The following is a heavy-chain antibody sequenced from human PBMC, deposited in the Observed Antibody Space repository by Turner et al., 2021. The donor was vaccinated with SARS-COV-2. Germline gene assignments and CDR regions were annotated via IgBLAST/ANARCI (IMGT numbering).Heavy chain of an antibody. CDR3: ARSRLDFWSDYYMGAFDY. D-gene: IGHD3-3*01. V-gene: IGHV3-53*01. CDR2: IYSGGST. Sequence: EVQLVESGGGLIQPGGSLRLSCAASGFTVSSNYMSWVRQAPGKGLEWVSVIYSGGSTYYADSVKGRFTISRDNSKNTLYLQMNSLRAEDTAVYYCARSRLDFWSDYYMGAFDYWGQGTLVTVSS. CDR1: GFTVSSNY. J-gene: IGHJ4*02.